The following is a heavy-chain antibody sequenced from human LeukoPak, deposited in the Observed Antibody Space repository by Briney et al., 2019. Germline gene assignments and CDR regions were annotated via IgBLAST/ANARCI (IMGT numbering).Heavy chain of an antibody. J-gene: IGHJ3*02. V-gene: IGHV1-18*01. CDR3: ATDRGIVGATPDAFDI. CDR2: ISAYNGNT. Sequence: ASVKVSCKASGYTFTSYGISWVRQAPGQGLEWMGWISAYNGNTNYAQKLQGRVTMTTDTSTSTAYMELRSLRSDDTAVYYCATDRGIVGATPDAFDIWGQGTMVTVSS. CDR1: GYTFTSYG. D-gene: IGHD1-26*01.